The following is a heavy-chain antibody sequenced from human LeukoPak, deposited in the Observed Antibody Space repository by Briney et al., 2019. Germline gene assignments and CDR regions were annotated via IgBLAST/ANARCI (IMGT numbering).Heavy chain of an antibody. V-gene: IGHV3-53*01. Sequence: GGSLRLSCAASGFTFSSYSMNWVRQAPGKGLEWVSVIYSGGSTYYADSVEGRFTISRDNSKNTLYLQMNSLRAEDTAVYYCASLSMRPYWGQGTLVTVSS. J-gene: IGHJ4*02. CDR1: GFTFSSYS. CDR3: ASLSMRPY. CDR2: IYSGGST. D-gene: IGHD3-16*02.